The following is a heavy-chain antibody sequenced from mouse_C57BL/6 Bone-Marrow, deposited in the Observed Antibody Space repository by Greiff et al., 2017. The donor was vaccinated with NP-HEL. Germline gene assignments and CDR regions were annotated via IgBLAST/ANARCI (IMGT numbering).Heavy chain of an antibody. D-gene: IGHD4-1*01. Sequence: VQLQQSGPELVKPGASVKISCKASGYTFTDYYMNWVKQSHGKSLEWIGDINPNNGGTSYNQKFKGKATLTVDKSSSTAYMELRSLTSEDSAVYYCARAGTVHAMDYWGQGTSVTVSS. V-gene: IGHV1-26*01. CDR1: GYTFTDYY. CDR2: INPNNGGT. J-gene: IGHJ4*01. CDR3: ARAGTVHAMDY.